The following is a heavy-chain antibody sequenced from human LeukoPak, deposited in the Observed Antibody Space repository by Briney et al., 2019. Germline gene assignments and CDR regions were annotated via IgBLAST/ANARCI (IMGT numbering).Heavy chain of an antibody. Sequence: ASVKVSCKASGYTFTSYGISWVRQAPGQGLEWMGWISAYNGNTNYAQKLQGRVTMTTDTSTSTAYMELRRLRSDDTAVYYCARAFYGDYVLDYWGQGTLVTVSS. CDR2: ISAYNGNT. J-gene: IGHJ4*02. CDR1: GYTFTSYG. D-gene: IGHD4-17*01. V-gene: IGHV1-18*01. CDR3: ARAFYGDYVLDY.